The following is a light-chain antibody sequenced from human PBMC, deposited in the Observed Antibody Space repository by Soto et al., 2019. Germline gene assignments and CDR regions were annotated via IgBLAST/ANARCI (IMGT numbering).Light chain of an antibody. Sequence: DIRMTQSPSSLSASVGDRVTITCQASQDISNYLNWYQQKPGKAPKLLIYDASNLETGVPSRFSGSGSGTDFTFTISSLQPEDIATYYCQQYDNLPTFGQGTKV. CDR3: QQYDNLPT. V-gene: IGKV1-33*01. CDR1: QDISNY. CDR2: DAS. J-gene: IGKJ1*01.